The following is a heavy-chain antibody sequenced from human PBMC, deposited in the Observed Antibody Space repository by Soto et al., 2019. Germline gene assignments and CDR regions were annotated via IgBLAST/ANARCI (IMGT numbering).Heavy chain of an antibody. CDR3: AYIADANGWQIIEY. V-gene: IGHV2-5*02. D-gene: IGHD2-2*01. J-gene: IGHJ4*02. Sequence: QITVKESSPTLVKPTQTLTLTCTFSGFSLSNIGAGVGWIRQPPGKALEWLALIYWGDDKRYNSSLKTRLTITKDTSKNQVVLTVANMDPADTGTYCCAYIADANGWQIIEYWGQGTLVTVSS. CDR2: IYWGDDK. CDR1: GFSLSNIGAG.